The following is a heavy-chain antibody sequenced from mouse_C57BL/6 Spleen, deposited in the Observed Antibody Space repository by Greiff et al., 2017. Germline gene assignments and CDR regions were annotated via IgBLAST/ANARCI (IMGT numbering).Heavy chain of an antibody. Sequence: EVQLQESGGGLVKPGGSLKLSCAASGFTFSDYGMHWVRQAPEKGLEWVAYISSGSSTIYYADTVKGRFTISRDNAKNTLFLQKTSLSSEDTAMYYCARDLPFDYWGQGTTLTVAS. J-gene: IGHJ2*01. CDR3: ARDLPFDY. D-gene: IGHD2-1*01. CDR2: ISSGSSTI. CDR1: GFTFSDYG. V-gene: IGHV5-17*01.